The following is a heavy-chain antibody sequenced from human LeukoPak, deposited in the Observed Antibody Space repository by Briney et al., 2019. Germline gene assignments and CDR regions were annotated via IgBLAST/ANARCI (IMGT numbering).Heavy chain of an antibody. CDR2: INPNSGGT. V-gene: IGHV1-2*02. CDR3: ARGGQLGIAAAGTQGY. D-gene: IGHD6-13*01. J-gene: IGHJ4*02. Sequence: ASVKVSCKASGYTFTTYGISWVRQAPGQGLEWMGWINPNSGGTNYAQKFQGRVTMTRDTSISTAYMELSRLRSDDTAVYYCARGGQLGIAAAGTQGYWGQGTLVTVSS. CDR1: GYTFTTYG.